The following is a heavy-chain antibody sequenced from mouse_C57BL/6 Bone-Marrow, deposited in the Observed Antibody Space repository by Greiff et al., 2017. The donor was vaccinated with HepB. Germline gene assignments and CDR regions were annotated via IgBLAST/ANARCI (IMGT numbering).Heavy chain of an antibody. Sequence: QVQLQQPGAELVKPGASVKLSCKASGYTFTSYWMHWVKQRPGQGLEWIGMIHPNSGSTNYNEKFKSKATLTVDKSSSTAYMQLRSLTSEDSAVCYCAGSGAAQATCGYWGQGTTLTVSS. J-gene: IGHJ2*01. D-gene: IGHD3-2*02. CDR1: GYTFTSYW. CDR3: AGSGAAQATCGY. V-gene: IGHV1-64*01. CDR2: IHPNSGST.